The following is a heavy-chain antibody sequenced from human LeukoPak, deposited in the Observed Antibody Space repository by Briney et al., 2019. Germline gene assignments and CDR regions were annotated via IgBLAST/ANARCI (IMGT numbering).Heavy chain of an antibody. Sequence: GGSLRLSCAASGFTFSSYSMNWVRQAPGKGLEWVSSISSSSSYIYYADSVKGRFTISRDNAKNSLYLQMNSLRAEDTAVYYCARDGSFMVRGVSIWVDYWGPGTLGTVSS. CDR3: ARDGSFMVRGVSIWVDY. J-gene: IGHJ4*02. CDR1: GFTFSSYS. CDR2: ISSSSSYI. V-gene: IGHV3-21*01. D-gene: IGHD3-10*01.